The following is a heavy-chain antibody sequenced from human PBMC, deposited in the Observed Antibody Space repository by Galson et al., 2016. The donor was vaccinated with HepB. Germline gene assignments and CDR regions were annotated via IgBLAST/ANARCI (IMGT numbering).Heavy chain of an antibody. J-gene: IGHJ4*02. CDR1: GVAITSNDW. V-gene: IGHV4-4*02. CDR2: IFHSGRD. Sequence: QVQLQESGPGLVKPSETLSLTCAVSGVAITSNDWWSCVRQPPGQGLEWLGQIFHSGRDNYPPPLASRVTISINTSNNHFSLRLTSVTAADTALYYCARQYWGGPSDYWGQGTLVTVSS. D-gene: IGHD2/OR15-2a*01. CDR3: ARQYWGGPSDY.